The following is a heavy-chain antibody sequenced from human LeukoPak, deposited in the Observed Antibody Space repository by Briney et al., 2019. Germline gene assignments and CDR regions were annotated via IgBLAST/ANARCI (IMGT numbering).Heavy chain of an antibody. V-gene: IGHV3-74*01. Sequence: GGSLRLSCAASRFTFSSYWMHWVRQAPGKGLVWVSRINSDGSSTTYADSVKGRFTISRDNAKNTLYLQMNSLRAADTAVYYCARTHYYMDVWGKGTTVTVSS. J-gene: IGHJ6*03. CDR3: ARTHYYMDV. CDR2: INSDGSST. CDR1: RFTFSSYW.